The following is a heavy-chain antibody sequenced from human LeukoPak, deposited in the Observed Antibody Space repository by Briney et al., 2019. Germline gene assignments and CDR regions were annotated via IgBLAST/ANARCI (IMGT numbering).Heavy chain of an antibody. CDR1: GFTFSTYT. Sequence: GGSLRLSCAASGFTFSTYTMNWVRQAPGKGLNWVASISIGSRYIYYADSVKGRFTISRDNANNSLYLQINSLPADATAVYYCARVGGGSYSSEFWGQGTLVTVSS. J-gene: IGHJ4*02. V-gene: IGHV3-21*01. D-gene: IGHD2-15*01. CDR3: ARVGGGSYSSEF. CDR2: ISIGSRYI.